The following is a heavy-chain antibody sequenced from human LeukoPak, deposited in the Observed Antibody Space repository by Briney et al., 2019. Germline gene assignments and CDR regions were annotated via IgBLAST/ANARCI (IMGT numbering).Heavy chain of an antibody. CDR2: IVPLFGTP. CDR1: GGPFISLA. Sequence: SVKVSCKASGGPFISLAIYWVRQAPGQELEWMGGIVPLFGTPDYAQKFQGRVTVTTDESTSTAYMELSSLRSDDTAVYYCARLMTTYYYFDYWGQGTLVTVSS. CDR3: ARLMTTYYYFDY. V-gene: IGHV1-69*05. J-gene: IGHJ4*02. D-gene: IGHD4-11*01.